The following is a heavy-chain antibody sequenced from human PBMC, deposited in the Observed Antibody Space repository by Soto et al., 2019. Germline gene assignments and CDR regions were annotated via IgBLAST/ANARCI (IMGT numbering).Heavy chain of an antibody. J-gene: IGHJ4*02. V-gene: IGHV5-10-1*01. D-gene: IGHD3-22*01. CDR2: IDPSDSYP. Sequence: GGSLKILCKGFGYSLNRFCISWVRQMPGKGLEWMGRIDPSDSYPKYSPSLQGHVTISADKSISTAYLQWSSLKASDTAMYYCARHSHDYYDSSGSNYWGQGTLVTVSS. CDR1: GYSLNRFC. CDR3: ARHSHDYYDSSGSNY.